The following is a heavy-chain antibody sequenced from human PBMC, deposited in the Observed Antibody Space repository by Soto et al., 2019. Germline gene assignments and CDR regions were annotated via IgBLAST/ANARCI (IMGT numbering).Heavy chain of an antibody. CDR3: ARQSRRWELPDDDAFDI. CDR2: IWYDGSNK. D-gene: IGHD1-26*01. V-gene: IGHV3-33*08. CDR1: GFTFSSYA. Sequence: PGGSLRLSCSASGFTFSSYAMHWVRQAPGKGLEWVAVIWYDGSNKYYADSVKGRFTISRDNSKNTLYLQMNSLRAEDTAVYYCARQSRRWELPDDDAFDIWGQGTMVTVSS. J-gene: IGHJ3*02.